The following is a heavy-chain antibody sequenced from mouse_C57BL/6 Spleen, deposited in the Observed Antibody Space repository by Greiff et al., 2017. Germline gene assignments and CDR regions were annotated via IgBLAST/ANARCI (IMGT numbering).Heavy chain of an antibody. Sequence: QVQLQQSGAELARPGASVKLSCKASGYTFTSYGISWVKQRTGQGLEWIGEIYPRSGNTYYNEKFKGKATLTADKSSSTAYMELRSLASEDSAVYLCARPYYGSSYGFAYWGQGTLVTVSA. CDR1: GYTFTSYG. J-gene: IGHJ3*01. CDR2: IYPRSGNT. D-gene: IGHD1-1*01. CDR3: ARPYYGSSYGFAY. V-gene: IGHV1-81*01.